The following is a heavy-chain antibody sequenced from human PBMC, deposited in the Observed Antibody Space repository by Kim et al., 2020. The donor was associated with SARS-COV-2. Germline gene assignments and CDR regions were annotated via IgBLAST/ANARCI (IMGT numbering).Heavy chain of an antibody. J-gene: IGHJ3*02. CDR1: GYTLTELS. CDR3: ATSSVLGYYDSSGYPHDAFDI. D-gene: IGHD3-22*01. CDR2: FDPEDGET. V-gene: IGHV1-24*01. Sequence: ASVKVSCKVSGYTLTELSMHWVRQAPGKGLEWMGGFDPEDGETIYAQKFQGRVTMTEDTSTDTAYMELSSLRSEDTAVYYCATSSVLGYYDSSGYPHDAFDIWGQGTMVTVSS.